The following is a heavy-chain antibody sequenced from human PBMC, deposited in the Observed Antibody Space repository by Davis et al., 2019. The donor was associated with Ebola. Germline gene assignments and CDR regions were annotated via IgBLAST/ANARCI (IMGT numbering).Heavy chain of an antibody. Sequence: GESLKISCAASGFTFSSYWMSWVRQAPGKGLEWVANINQDGSENYYVDSVKGRFTISRDNAKNTLYLQMNSLRADDTAVYYCARDGISEFIDLDYWGQGTLVTVSS. V-gene: IGHV3-7*01. CDR1: GFTFSSYW. D-gene: IGHD2-21*01. CDR2: INQDGSEN. J-gene: IGHJ4*02. CDR3: ARDGISEFIDLDY.